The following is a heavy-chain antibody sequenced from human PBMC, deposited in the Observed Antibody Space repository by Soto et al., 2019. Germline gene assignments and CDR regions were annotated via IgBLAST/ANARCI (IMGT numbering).Heavy chain of an antibody. CDR3: ARLKRVMGYPGYYYYYGMDV. CDR1: GGTFSSYA. J-gene: IGHJ6*02. V-gene: IGHV1-69*13. CDR2: IIPIFGTA. Sequence: GASVKVSCKASGGTFSSYAISWVRQAPGQGLEWMGGIIPIFGTANYAQKFQGRVTITADESTSTAYMELSSLRSEDTAVYYCARLKRVMGYPGYYYYYGMDVWGQGTTVTVSS. D-gene: IGHD3-16*01.